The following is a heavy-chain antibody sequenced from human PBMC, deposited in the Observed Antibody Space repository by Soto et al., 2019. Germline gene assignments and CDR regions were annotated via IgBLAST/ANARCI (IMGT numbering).Heavy chain of an antibody. J-gene: IGHJ4*02. D-gene: IGHD2-8*02. CDR3: ASRTRSMAEGGVIPYFNL. V-gene: IGHV1-2*02. CDR1: GYTFTGYF. CDR2: INPSSGST. Sequence: QVQLVQSGAEVRNPGASVKVSCKASGYTFTGYFLHWVRQAPGQGLEWMGWINPSSGSTSYAQKFQGRVTMTRDTSIGTAYMELIRLTSDYTAVYFCASRTRSMAEGGVIPYFNLWGQGDMVNVSS.